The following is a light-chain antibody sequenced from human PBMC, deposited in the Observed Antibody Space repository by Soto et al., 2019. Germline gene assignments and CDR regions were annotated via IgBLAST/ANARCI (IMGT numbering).Light chain of an antibody. CDR3: QQYNNWPQT. J-gene: IGKJ1*01. CDR2: GAS. CDR1: QNVASN. V-gene: IGKV3-15*01. Sequence: EAVLTQSPATLSVSPGEGATLSCRASQNVASNLAWYQQRPGQAPRLLIYGASKRAFGLPARFSGSGSGTEFTLTITSLQSEDFAVYYCQQYNNWPQTFGQGTLVDIK.